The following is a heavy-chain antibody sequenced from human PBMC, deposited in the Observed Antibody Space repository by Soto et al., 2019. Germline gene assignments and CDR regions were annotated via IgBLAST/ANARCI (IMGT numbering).Heavy chain of an antibody. CDR3: ARVTFLIVGSVFSTPFDF. Sequence: SETLSLTCTVAGASVSSGGFSWSWIRQPPGKGLGWIGSISYSGSTTYYPSLRSRVTISVDTSKNQFSLRLNSVTAADTAIYFCARVTFLIVGSVFSTPFDFWGQGTLVTVSS. J-gene: IGHJ4*02. CDR2: ISYSGST. V-gene: IGHV4-61*08. D-gene: IGHD1-26*01. CDR1: GASVSSGGFS.